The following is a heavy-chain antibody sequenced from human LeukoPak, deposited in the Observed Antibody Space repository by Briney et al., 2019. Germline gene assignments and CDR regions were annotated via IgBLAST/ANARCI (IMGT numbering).Heavy chain of an antibody. D-gene: IGHD4-23*01. J-gene: IGHJ5*02. CDR2: TYYRSKWYN. V-gene: IGHV6-1*01. CDR3: ARGWGYGGNTVRDWFDP. CDR1: GDSVSSNSAA. Sequence: SQTLSLTCAISGDSVSSNSAAWNWIRQSPSRGLEWLGRTYYRSKWYNDYAVSVKSRITINPDTSKNQFSLQLNSVTPEDTAVYYCARGWGYGGNTVRDWFDPWGQGTLVTVSS.